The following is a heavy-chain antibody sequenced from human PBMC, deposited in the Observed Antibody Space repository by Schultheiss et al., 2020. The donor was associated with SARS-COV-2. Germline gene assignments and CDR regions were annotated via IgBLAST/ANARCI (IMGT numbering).Heavy chain of an antibody. Sequence: SQTLSLTCAVSGYSISSGYYWSWIRQPPGKGLEWIGYIYYSGSTYYNPSLKSRVTISVDTSKNQFSLKLSSVTAADTAVYYCARDRVEAVAVTGWFDPWGQGTLVTVSS. J-gene: IGHJ5*02. CDR3: ARDRVEAVAVTGWFDP. CDR2: IYYSGST. V-gene: IGHV4-31*11. D-gene: IGHD6-19*01. CDR1: GYSISSGYY.